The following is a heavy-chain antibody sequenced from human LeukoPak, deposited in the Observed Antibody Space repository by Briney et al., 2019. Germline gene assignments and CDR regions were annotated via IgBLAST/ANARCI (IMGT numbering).Heavy chain of an antibody. Sequence: PSETLSLTCAVYGGSFSGYYWSWIRQPPGKGLEWIGEINHSGSTNYNPSLKSRVTISVDTSKNQFSLKLSSVTAADTAVYYCARGRRAMVREGNWFDPWGQGTLVTVSS. V-gene: IGHV4-34*01. J-gene: IGHJ5*02. CDR1: GGSFSGYY. CDR2: INHSGST. D-gene: IGHD3-10*01. CDR3: ARGRRAMVREGNWFDP.